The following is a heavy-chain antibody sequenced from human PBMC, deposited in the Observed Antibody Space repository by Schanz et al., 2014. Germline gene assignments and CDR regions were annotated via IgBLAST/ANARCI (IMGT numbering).Heavy chain of an antibody. J-gene: IGHJ6*02. Sequence: QLVQSGSEFRKPGASVKVSCKASGYIFSSYAIHWVRQAPGQGLEWMGRIYLSDGSTRYAQKFQGRVTMTTDTSSTTAYLELGSLTSDDTAIYYCARAAASTLFGIALPSDYGYYGMDVWGQGTTVTVAS. V-gene: IGHV1-46*01. CDR1: GYIFSSYA. CDR2: IYLSDGST. CDR3: ARAAASTLFGIALPSDYGYYGMDV. D-gene: IGHD3-10*01.